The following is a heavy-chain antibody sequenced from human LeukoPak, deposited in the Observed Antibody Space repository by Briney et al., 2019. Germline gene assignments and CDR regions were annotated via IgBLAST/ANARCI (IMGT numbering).Heavy chain of an antibody. V-gene: IGHV3-23*01. J-gene: IGHJ3*02. CDR2: ISASGGST. Sequence: PGGSLRLSCAASGFTFSSYAMTWVRQAPGKGLKWVSGISASGGSTYYAASVKGRFTVSRDKSRNTLSLQMDSLGAEDTAVYYCAIDQRTSSIKGAFDIWGQGTMVTVSS. D-gene: IGHD2-2*01. CDR3: AIDQRTSSIKGAFDI. CDR1: GFTFSSYA.